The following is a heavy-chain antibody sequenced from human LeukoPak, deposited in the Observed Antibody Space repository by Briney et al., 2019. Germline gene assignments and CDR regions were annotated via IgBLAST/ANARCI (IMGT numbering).Heavy chain of an antibody. CDR1: GYTFTSYY. J-gene: IGHJ3*02. CDR3: AAARRINAFDM. Sequence: RASVKVSCKASGYTFTSYYMHWVRQAPGQGLEWMGIINPSGGSTRYAQKFQGRVTMTRDTSTSTVYMELSSLRSEDTAVYYCAAARRINAFDMWGQGTMVTVSS. D-gene: IGHD6-13*01. CDR2: INPSGGST. V-gene: IGHV1-46*01.